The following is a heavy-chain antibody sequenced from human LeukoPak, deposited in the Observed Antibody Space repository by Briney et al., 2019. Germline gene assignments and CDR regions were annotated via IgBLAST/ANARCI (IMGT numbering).Heavy chain of an antibody. J-gene: IGHJ3*02. CDR3: AGDRYYDFWSGYWPDAFDI. CDR2: IYYSGST. V-gene: IGHV4-31*03. D-gene: IGHD3-3*01. Sequence: PSETLSLTCTVSGGSISSGGYYWSWIRQHPGKGLEWIGYIYYSGSTYYNPSLKSRVTISVDTSKNPFSLKLSSVTAADTAVYYCAGDRYYDFWSGYWPDAFDIWGQGTMVTVSS. CDR1: GGSISSGGYY.